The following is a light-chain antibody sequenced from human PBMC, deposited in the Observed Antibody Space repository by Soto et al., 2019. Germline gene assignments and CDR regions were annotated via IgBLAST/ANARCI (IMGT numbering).Light chain of an antibody. J-gene: IGLJ2*01. Sequence: QSVLTQPPSASGTPGQWVTISCSGSSSNIGTNTVNWYQQLPGTAPKLLIYSNNQRPSGVPDRFSGSKSGTSGSLAISGLQSEDEADYYCAGWDDSLNGVVFGGGTKLTVL. V-gene: IGLV1-44*01. CDR2: SNN. CDR3: AGWDDSLNGVV. CDR1: SSNIGTNT.